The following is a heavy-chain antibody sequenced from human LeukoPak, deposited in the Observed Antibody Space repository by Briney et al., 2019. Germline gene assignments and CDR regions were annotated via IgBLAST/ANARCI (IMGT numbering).Heavy chain of an antibody. Sequence: ASVKVSCKASGYTFTSYDINWVRQATGQGLEWMGWKNPNSGNTGYAQKFQGRVTMTRNTSISTAYMELSSLRSEDTAVYYCARATYYYDSSGYSLDYWGQGTLVTVSS. D-gene: IGHD3-22*01. CDR2: KNPNSGNT. J-gene: IGHJ4*02. V-gene: IGHV1-8*01. CDR3: ARATYYYDSSGYSLDY. CDR1: GYTFTSYD.